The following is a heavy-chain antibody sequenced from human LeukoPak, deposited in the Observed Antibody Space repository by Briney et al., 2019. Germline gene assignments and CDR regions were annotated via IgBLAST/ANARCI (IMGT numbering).Heavy chain of an antibody. CDR1: GITFSAFA. D-gene: IGHD4-17*01. J-gene: IGHJ4*02. Sequence: GGSLRLSCAASGITFSAFAMNWVRQAPGKGLEWVSFISRSDGTAYYADSVKGRFTISRDNSKNTLYLQMNSLRAEDTAQYFCARDDYGDWPPLFDYWGQGTLVTVSS. CDR2: ISRSDGTA. V-gene: IGHV3-23*01. CDR3: ARDDYGDWPPLFDY.